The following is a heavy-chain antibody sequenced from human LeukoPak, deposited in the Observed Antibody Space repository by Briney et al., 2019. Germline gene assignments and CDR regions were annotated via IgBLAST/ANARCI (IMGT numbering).Heavy chain of an antibody. J-gene: IGHJ6*03. V-gene: IGHV4-59*01. CDR1: GGSISSYY. D-gene: IGHD3-22*01. CDR2: IYYSGST. CDR3: TRGSIAYYYMDV. Sequence: SETLSLTCTVSGGSISSYYWSWIRQPPGKGLEWIGNIYYSGSTNYNPSLKSRVTISVDTSKNQFSLKLSYVTAADTAVYYCTRGSIAYYYMDVWGKGTTVTVSS.